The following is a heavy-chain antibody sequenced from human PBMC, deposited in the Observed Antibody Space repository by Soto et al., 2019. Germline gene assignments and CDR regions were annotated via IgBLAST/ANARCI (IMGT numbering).Heavy chain of an antibody. J-gene: IGHJ4*02. Sequence: GGSLRLSCGASGFTFSNFAMSWVRQAPGRWLEWVSGISASGRDIHYADSVKDRFTVSRDNSKNTLYLQMNSLRAEDTAIYYGAKGKTSGWYYFDYWGQGALVTVSS. CDR3: AKGKTSGWYYFDY. V-gene: IGHV3-23*01. CDR1: GFTFSNFA. D-gene: IGHD6-19*01. CDR2: ISASGRDI.